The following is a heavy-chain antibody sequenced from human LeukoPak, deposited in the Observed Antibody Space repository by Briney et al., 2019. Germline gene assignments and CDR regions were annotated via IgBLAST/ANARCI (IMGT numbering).Heavy chain of an antibody. Sequence: PGGSLRLSCVTSGVTFSYYGYHWVRQAPGKGLEWVAAIWYDGTNKYYTDSVEGRFTISRDNSNNTLYLQMNSLRVEDTAVYYCARVQYYHNYGYSPFDYWGQGTLVTVSS. CDR1: GVTFSYYG. V-gene: IGHV3-33*01. J-gene: IGHJ4*02. D-gene: IGHD3-22*01. CDR2: IWYDGTNK. CDR3: ARVQYYHNYGYSPFDY.